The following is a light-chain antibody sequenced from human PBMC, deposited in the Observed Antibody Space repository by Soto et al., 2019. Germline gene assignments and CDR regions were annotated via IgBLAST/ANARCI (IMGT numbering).Light chain of an antibody. J-gene: IGLJ2*01. Sequence: QSVLTQSPSASASLGASVKLTCTLSSRHSKYAIAWHQQQPEKGPRYLMKVNSDGSHNTGDGIPDRFSGSSSGAERSLTISSLQSEDEADYYCQTCGAGIRVFGGGTKLTVL. CDR2: VNSDGSH. CDR1: SRHSKYA. V-gene: IGLV4-69*01. CDR3: QTCGAGIRV.